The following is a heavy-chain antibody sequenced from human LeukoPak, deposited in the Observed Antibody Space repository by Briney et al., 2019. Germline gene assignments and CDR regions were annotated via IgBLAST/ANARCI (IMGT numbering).Heavy chain of an antibody. Sequence: GGSLRLSCAASGFTFSNSALSWVRQAPGKGLEWVSDISGSGGSTYYADSVKGRFTISRDNSKNTLYLQMNSLRAEDTAVYYCARSIKRINWFDSWGQGTLVTVSS. D-gene: IGHD1-14*01. CDR2: ISGSGGST. CDR3: ARSIKRINWFDS. CDR1: GFTFSNSA. V-gene: IGHV3-23*01. J-gene: IGHJ5*01.